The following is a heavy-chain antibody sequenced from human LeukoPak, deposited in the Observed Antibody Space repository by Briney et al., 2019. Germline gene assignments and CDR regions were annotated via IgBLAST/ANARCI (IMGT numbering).Heavy chain of an antibody. CDR2: IIPILGIA. V-gene: IGHV1-69*04. Sequence: ASVKVSCKASGGTFSSYAISWVRQAPGQGLEWMGRIIPILGIANYAQKFQGRVTITADKSTSTAYMELSSLRSEDTAVYYCARDYIAAAGLTAYNWFDPWGQGTLVTVSS. CDR1: GGTFSSYA. D-gene: IGHD6-13*01. J-gene: IGHJ5*02. CDR3: ARDYIAAAGLTAYNWFDP.